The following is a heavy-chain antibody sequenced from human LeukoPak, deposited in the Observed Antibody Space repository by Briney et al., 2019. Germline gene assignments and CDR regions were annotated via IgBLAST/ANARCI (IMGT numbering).Heavy chain of an antibody. Sequence: ASVKASCKASGYTFTSYDINWVRQATGQGLEWMGWMNPNSGNTGYAQKFQGRVTMTRNTSISTAYMELSSLRSEDTAVYYCARAGIAAAPERRRDLHYWGQGTLVTVSS. D-gene: IGHD6-13*01. J-gene: IGHJ4*02. CDR1: GYTFTSYD. CDR2: MNPNSGNT. CDR3: ARAGIAAAPERRRDLHY. V-gene: IGHV1-8*01.